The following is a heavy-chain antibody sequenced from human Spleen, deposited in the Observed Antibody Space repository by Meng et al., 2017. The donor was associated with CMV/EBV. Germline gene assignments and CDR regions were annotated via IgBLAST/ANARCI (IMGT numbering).Heavy chain of an antibody. J-gene: IGHJ4*02. CDR2: IYYSGST. CDR3: ARQCATYDDIPEYYFDY. V-gene: IGHV4-59*08. Sequence: SETLSLTCTVSGGSISSYYWSWIRQPPGKGLEWIGYIYYSGSTNYNPSLKSRVTISVDTSKDQFSLKLSSVTAADTAVYHCARQCATYDDIPEYYFDYWGTGTLVTVSS. D-gene: IGHD4-17*01. CDR1: GGSISSYY.